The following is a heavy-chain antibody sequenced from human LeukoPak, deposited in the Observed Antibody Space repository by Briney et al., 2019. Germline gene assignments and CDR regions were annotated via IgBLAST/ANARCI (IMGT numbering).Heavy chain of an antibody. D-gene: IGHD3-22*01. CDR2: IRSKANSYAT. CDR3: TCYYDSSGFLPFDY. CDR1: GFTFSGSA. V-gene: IGHV3-73*01. Sequence: PGGSERLSCAASGFTFSGSAMHCVRQASGRGLEWVGRIRSKANSYATAYAASVKGRFTISRDDSKNTAYLQMNSLKTEDTAVYYCTCYYDSSGFLPFDYWGQGTLVTVSS. J-gene: IGHJ4*02.